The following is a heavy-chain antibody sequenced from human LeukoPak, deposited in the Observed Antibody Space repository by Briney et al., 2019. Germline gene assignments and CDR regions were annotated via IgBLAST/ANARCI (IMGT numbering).Heavy chain of an antibody. CDR1: GGTFSSYA. CDR3: VWAGYYDSSGYKGYFDY. CDR2: IIPIFGTA. D-gene: IGHD3-22*01. V-gene: IGHV1-69*13. J-gene: IGHJ4*02. Sequence: GASVKVSCKASGGTFSSYAISWVRQAPGQGLEWMGGIIPIFGTAIYARKFQGRVTITADESTSTAYMELSSLRSEDTAVYYCVWAGYYDSSGYKGYFDYWGQGTLVTVSS.